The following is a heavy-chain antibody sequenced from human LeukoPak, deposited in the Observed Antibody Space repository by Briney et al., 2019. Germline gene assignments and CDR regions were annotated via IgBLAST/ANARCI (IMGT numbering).Heavy chain of an antibody. CDR2: IIPIFGTA. Sequence: ASVKVSCKASGGTFSSYAISWVRQAPGQGLEWMGGIIPIFGTANYAQKFQGRVRITTDESTSTAYMELSSLRSEDTAVYYCARDRSGSYYSDWGQGTLVPVSS. J-gene: IGHJ4*02. CDR1: GGTFSSYA. CDR3: ARDRSGSYYSD. V-gene: IGHV1-69*05. D-gene: IGHD3-10*01.